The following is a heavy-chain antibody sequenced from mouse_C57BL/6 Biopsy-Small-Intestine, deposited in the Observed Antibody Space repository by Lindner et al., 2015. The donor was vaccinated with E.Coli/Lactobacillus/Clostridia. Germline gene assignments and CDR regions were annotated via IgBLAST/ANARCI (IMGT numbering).Heavy chain of an antibody. CDR2: IYPRSGNT. CDR3: ARGDDGYYGYFDV. D-gene: IGHD2-3*01. CDR1: GYTFTSYG. J-gene: IGHJ1*03. Sequence: VQLQESGAELARPGASVKLSCKASGYTFTSYGISWVKQRTGQGLEWIGEIYPRSGNTYYNEKFKGEATLTADKSSSTAYMELRSLTSEDSAVYFCARGDDGYYGYFDVWGTGTTVTVSS. V-gene: IGHV1-81*01.